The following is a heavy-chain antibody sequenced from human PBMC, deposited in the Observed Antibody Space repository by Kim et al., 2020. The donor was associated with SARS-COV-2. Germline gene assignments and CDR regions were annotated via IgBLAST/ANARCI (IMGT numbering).Heavy chain of an antibody. J-gene: IGHJ2*01. D-gene: IGHD6-13*01. CDR3: ARQYSSSVYWYFDL. Sequence: AESVKGRYTISRDNSKNTLYLQMNSLRAEDTAVYYCARQYSSSVYWYFDLWGRGTLVTVSS. V-gene: IGHV3-30*07.